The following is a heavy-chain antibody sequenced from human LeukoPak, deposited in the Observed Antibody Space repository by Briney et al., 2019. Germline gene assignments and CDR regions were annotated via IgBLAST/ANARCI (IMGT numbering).Heavy chain of an antibody. V-gene: IGHV3-30*02. J-gene: IGHJ4*02. D-gene: IGHD1-26*01. CDR2: IRYDGTNK. Sequence: QPGGSLRLSCAASGFTFSSYGMHWVRQAPGKGLEWVAFIRYDGTNKYYADSVKGRFTISRDNSKNTLYLQMNSLTTEDTAVYYCAKWERLQDSRVTVHDYWGQGTLVTVSS. CDR3: AKWERLQDSRVTVHDY. CDR1: GFTFSSYG.